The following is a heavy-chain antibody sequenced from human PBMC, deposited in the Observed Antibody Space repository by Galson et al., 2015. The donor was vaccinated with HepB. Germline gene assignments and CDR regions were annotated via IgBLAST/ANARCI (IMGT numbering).Heavy chain of an antibody. V-gene: IGHV3-33*01. CDR1: GFTFNSYG. CDR3: TTDLAYFQH. CDR2: IWYDGSNK. Sequence: SLRLSCAASGFTFNSYGMHWVRQAPGKGLEWVAVIWYDGSNKDYADSVKGRFTISRDNSKNTLYLQMNSLKTEDTAVYYCTTDLAYFQHWGQGTLVTVSS. J-gene: IGHJ1*01.